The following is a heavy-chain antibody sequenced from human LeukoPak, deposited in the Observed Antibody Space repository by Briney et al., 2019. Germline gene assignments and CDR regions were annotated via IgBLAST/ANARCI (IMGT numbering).Heavy chain of an antibody. CDR1: GGSVSYYY. V-gene: IGHV4-59*02. CDR3: ARSVAVVPAAPSYYYYYYMDV. Sequence: SETLSLTCTVSGGSVSYYYWSWIRQPPGKGLEWIGYIYYSGSTNYNPSLKSRVTMSVDTSKNQFSLKLSSVTAADTAVYYCARSVAVVPAAPSYYYYYYMDVWGKGTTVTVSS. D-gene: IGHD2-2*01. J-gene: IGHJ6*03. CDR2: IYYSGST.